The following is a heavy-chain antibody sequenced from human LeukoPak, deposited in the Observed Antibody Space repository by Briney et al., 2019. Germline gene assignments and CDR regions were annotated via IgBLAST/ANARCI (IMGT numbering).Heavy chain of an antibody. V-gene: IGHV4-59*12. D-gene: IGHD2-2*01. CDR1: GGSISSYY. CDR2: IYHSGST. J-gene: IGHJ3*02. Sequence: SETLSLTCTVSGGSISSYYWSWIRQPPGKGLEWIGYIYHSGSTYYNPSLKSRVTISVDRSKNQFSLKLSSVTAADTAVYYCARAHRSTRAFDIWGQGTMVTVSS. CDR3: ARAHRSTRAFDI.